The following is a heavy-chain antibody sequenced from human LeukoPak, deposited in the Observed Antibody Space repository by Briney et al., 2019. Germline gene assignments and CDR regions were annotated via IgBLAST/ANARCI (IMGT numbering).Heavy chain of an antibody. CDR2: INYSGST. CDR3: ARRGVGATTWDAFDI. CDR1: GGSLTRYH. V-gene: IGHV4-59*08. Sequence: SETLSLTCTVSGGSLTRYHWGWIRQPPGKGLEWIGYINYSGSTNYSPSLESRVTISLDTSKNQFSLRLSSVTAADTAVYYCARRGVGATTWDAFDIWGQGTLVTVSS. D-gene: IGHD1-26*01. J-gene: IGHJ3*02.